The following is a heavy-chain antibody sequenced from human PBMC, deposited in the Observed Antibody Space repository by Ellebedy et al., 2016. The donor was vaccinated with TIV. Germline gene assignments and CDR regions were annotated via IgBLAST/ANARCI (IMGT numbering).Heavy chain of an antibody. Sequence: GESLKISCAASGFTFSSYSMNWVRQAPGKGLEWVSYISSSSSTIYYADSVKGRFTISRDNAKNSLYLQMNSLRAEDTAVYYCARAHDSSGYTWQYWGQGTLVTVSS. J-gene: IGHJ4*02. CDR3: ARAHDSSGYTWQY. CDR2: ISSSSSTI. D-gene: IGHD3-22*01. V-gene: IGHV3-48*04. CDR1: GFTFSSYS.